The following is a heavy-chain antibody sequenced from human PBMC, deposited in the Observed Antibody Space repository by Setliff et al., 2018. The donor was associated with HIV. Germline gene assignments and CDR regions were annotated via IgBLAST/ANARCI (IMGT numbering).Heavy chain of an antibody. Sequence: LSLSCAASGFTFSSHARRWVRQAPGKGLEWVSTISGTTNTIYYADSVKGRFVISREKSKSTLYLQMNSLRAEDTAVYYCTKERYGSTGYDFWGQGTLVTVSS. J-gene: IGHJ4*02. V-gene: IGHV3-23*01. CDR3: TKERYGSTGYDF. CDR1: GFTFSSHA. CDR2: ISGTTNTI. D-gene: IGHD3-22*01.